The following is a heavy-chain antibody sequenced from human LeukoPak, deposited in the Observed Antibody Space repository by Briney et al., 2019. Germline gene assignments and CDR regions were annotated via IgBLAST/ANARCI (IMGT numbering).Heavy chain of an antibody. CDR2: ISSSSSYI. CDR3: ARNCGGDCYSRDY. D-gene: IGHD2-21*01. CDR1: GFTFSSYS. J-gene: IGHJ4*02. Sequence: GGSLRLSCAASGFTFSSYSMNWVRQAPGKGLEWVSSISSSSSYIYYADSVKGRFTISRDNAKNSLYLQMNSLRAEDTAVYYCARNCGGDCYSRDYWGQGTLVTVSS. V-gene: IGHV3-21*01.